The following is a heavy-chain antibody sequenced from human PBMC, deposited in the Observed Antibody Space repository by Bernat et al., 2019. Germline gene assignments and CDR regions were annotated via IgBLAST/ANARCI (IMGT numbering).Heavy chain of an antibody. J-gene: IGHJ4*02. CDR2: ISAYNGNT. V-gene: IGHV1-18*01. CDR3: ARDVEVGGSFESVPTPANFDY. Sequence: QVQLVQSGAEVKKPGASVKVSCKASGYTFTSYGISWVRQAPGQGLEWMGWISAYNGNTNYAQKLQGRVTMTTDTSTSTAYMELRSLRSDDTAVYYCARDVEVGGSFESVPTPANFDYWGQGTLVTVSS. D-gene: IGHD1-26*01. CDR1: GYTFTSYG.